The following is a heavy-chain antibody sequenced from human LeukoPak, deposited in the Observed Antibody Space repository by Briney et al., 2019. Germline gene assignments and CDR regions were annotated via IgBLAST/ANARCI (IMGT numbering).Heavy chain of an antibody. CDR2: IYPTGTT. CDR3: ARRSSGSSASAFDI. CDR1: GVSISGYY. D-gene: IGHD5-12*01. J-gene: IGHJ3*02. V-gene: IGHV4-4*07. Sequence: PSENLSLTCTVSGVSISGYYWNWIRQAAGQGLEWIGHIYPTGTTNYSPSLKSRVTMSLDTSKNQFSLRLNSLTAADTAVYYCARRSSGSSASAFDIWGQGTVVSVSS.